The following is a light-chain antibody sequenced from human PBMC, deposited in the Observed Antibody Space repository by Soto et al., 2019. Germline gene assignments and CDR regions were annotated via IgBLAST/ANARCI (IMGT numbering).Light chain of an antibody. CDR2: AAS. Sequence: DIERPQSPSSLSESAGDRVTITCRASHDISTALAWYQQKPGKAPKLMIFAASSLQSVVPSRLRGIRSWPDFTLTISSLQPEDFATYYCQQSYSSPPSFGQGTKVDIK. V-gene: IGKV1-39*01. CDR3: QQSYSSPPS. CDR1: HDISTA. J-gene: IGKJ1*01.